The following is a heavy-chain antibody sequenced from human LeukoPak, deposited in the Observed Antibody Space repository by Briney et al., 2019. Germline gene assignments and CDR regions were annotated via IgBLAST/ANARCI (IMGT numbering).Heavy chain of an antibody. V-gene: IGHV4-39*02. CDR1: GGSISSDPYY. CDR3: AXWXRSPAFRAFDI. CDR2: VYFSGTP. D-gene: IGHD2/OR15-2a*01. Sequence: SETLSLTCTVSGGSISSDPYYWGWIRQPPGKGLEWLGNVYFSGTPYYNASLKSRVTISVDTSKNHFSLRLSSVTAADTAVYXCAXWXRSPAFRAFDIWGLGTKVTVSS. J-gene: IGHJ3*02.